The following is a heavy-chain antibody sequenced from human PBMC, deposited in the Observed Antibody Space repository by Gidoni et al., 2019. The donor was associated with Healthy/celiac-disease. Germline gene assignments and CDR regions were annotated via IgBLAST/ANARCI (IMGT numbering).Heavy chain of an antibody. CDR3: AKLVSNYYGMDV. CDR1: GFTFSSYA. J-gene: IGHJ6*02. V-gene: IGHV3-23*01. Sequence: EVQRLESGGGLVQPGGSLRLSCAASGFTFSSYAMGWVRQAPVKGLEWVSSCSGSGGSTYYADSVKGRFTISRDNSKNTLYLQRNSLRAEDTAVYYCAKLVSNYYGMDVWGQGTTVTVSS. D-gene: IGHD3-16*01. CDR2: CSGSGGST.